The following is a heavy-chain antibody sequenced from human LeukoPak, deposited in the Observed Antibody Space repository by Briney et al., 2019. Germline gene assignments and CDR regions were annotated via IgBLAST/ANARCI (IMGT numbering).Heavy chain of an antibody. CDR3: ASGGSLVATLAY. D-gene: IGHD2-15*01. CDR2: IYYGGNT. CDR1: GGTINSGDYY. V-gene: IGHV4-31*03. J-gene: IGHJ4*02. Sequence: PSETLSLTCTVSGGTINSGDYYWSWIRPHPGKGLEWIVYIYYGGNTYYNPSLESRVTISLDTSKNTFSLKLRSVTAADTAVYYCASGGSLVATLAYWGQGILVTVSS.